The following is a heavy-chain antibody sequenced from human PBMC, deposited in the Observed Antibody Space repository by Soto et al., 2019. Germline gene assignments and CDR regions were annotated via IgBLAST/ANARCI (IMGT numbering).Heavy chain of an antibody. CDR3: AKEGGTTSSNWFDP. CDR1: GVPFSSYH. CDR2: IIPILGRA. J-gene: IGHJ5*02. D-gene: IGHD2-2*01. V-gene: IGHV1-69*10. Sequence: SVKVSCKASGVPFSSYHISWVRQAPGQGLEWVGRIIPILGRANNAQHFQGRVTITADTSTNTAYMELSSLTSEDTAVYYCAKEGGTTSSNWFDPWGHGTLVTVAS.